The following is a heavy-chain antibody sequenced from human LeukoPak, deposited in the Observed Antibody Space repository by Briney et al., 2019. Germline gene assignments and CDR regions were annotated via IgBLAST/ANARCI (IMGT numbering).Heavy chain of an antibody. J-gene: IGHJ4*02. CDR2: ISSSSSYI. CDR1: GFTFSSYS. Sequence: GGSLRLSCAASGFTFSSYSMNWVRQAPGKGLEWVSSISSSSSYIYYADSVKGRFTISRDNAKNSLYLQMNSLRAEDTAVYYCASEFNRQLPVDYWGQGTLVTVSS. D-gene: IGHD6-6*01. CDR3: ASEFNRQLPVDY. V-gene: IGHV3-21*01.